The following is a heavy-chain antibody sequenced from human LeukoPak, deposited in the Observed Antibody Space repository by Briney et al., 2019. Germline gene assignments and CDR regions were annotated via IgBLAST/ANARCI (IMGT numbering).Heavy chain of an antibody. Sequence: GSSVKVSCKASGGTFSSYAISWVRQAPGQGLEWMGWINPNSGGTNYAQKFQGRVTMTRDTSISTAYMELSRLRSDDTAVYYCARVPPKSGCDAFGIWGQGTMVTVSS. CDR1: GGTFSSYA. D-gene: IGHD3-9*01. CDR2: INPNSGGT. J-gene: IGHJ3*02. V-gene: IGHV1-2*02. CDR3: ARVPPKSGCDAFGI.